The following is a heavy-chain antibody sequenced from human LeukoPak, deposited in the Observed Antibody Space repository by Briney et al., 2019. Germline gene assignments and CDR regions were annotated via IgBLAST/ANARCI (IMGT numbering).Heavy chain of an antibody. CDR2: IYSNAKT. CDR1: GGSMNRFY. D-gene: IGHD4-17*01. J-gene: IGHJ4*02. Sequence: SETLSLTCTVSGGSMNRFYWSWIRQSPGKGLEWIGYIYSNAKTNYKPSLKSRVNISVNSSKDQFSLKMSSVTGADTAVYFCARGPYGDHADGFDFWGQGALVTVSS. V-gene: IGHV4-59*13. CDR3: ARGPYGDHADGFDF.